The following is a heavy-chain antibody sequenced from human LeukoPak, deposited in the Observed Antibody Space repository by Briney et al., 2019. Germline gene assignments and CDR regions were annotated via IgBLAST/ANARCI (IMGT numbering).Heavy chain of an antibody. J-gene: IGHJ4*02. CDR3: ARVYAPYSSNHFDY. CDR1: GGSISSYY. Sequence: PSETLSLTCTVSGGSISSYYWSWIRQPPGKGLEWIGYIYYSGSTNYNPSLKSRVTISVDTSKNQFSLKLSSVTAADTAVYSCARVYAPYSSNHFDYGGQGTLVTVSS. CDR2: IYYSGST. V-gene: IGHV4-59*01. D-gene: IGHD6-13*01.